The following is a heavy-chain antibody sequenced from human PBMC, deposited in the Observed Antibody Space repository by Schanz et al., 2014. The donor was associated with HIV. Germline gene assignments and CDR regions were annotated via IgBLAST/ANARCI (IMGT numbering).Heavy chain of an antibody. Sequence: EVQLLESGGGLVQPGGSLRLSCAASGFRFRSYWMTWVRQAPGKGLEMVANMNQDGSRKYYVDSVKGRFTISRDNAANSLFLQMNSLRAEDTAVYYCVHDDSDNDGFDMWGQGTMVTVSS. CDR2: MNQDGSRK. CDR3: VHDDSDNDGFDM. D-gene: IGHD3-22*01. V-gene: IGHV3-7*01. J-gene: IGHJ3*02. CDR1: GFRFRSYW.